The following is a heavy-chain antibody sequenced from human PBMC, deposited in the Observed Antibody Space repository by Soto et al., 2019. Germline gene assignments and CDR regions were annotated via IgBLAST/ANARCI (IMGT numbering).Heavy chain of an antibody. CDR3: ARGRTRITIFGVVTRPCYYYGMDV. Sequence: ASVKVSCKASGYTFTSYDINWVRQATGQGLEWMGWMNPNSGNTGYAQKFQGRVTMTRNTSISTAYMELSSLRSEDTAVYYCARGRTRITIFGVVTRPCYYYGMDVWGQGTTVTVSS. V-gene: IGHV1-8*01. CDR1: GYTFTSYD. CDR2: MNPNSGNT. D-gene: IGHD3-3*01. J-gene: IGHJ6*02.